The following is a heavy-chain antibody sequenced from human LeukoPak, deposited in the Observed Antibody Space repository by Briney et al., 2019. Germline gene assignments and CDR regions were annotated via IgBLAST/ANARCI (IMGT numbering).Heavy chain of an antibody. CDR2: ISGSGGST. J-gene: IGHJ5*02. Sequence: GGSLRLSCAASGFTFSSYAMSWVRQAPGKGLEWVSAISGSGGSTYYADSVKGRFTISRDNSKNTLYLQMNSLRAEDTAAYYCAKVDCSSTSCYTGWFDPWGQGTLVTVSS. D-gene: IGHD2-2*02. CDR1: GFTFSSYA. V-gene: IGHV3-23*01. CDR3: AKVDCSSTSCYTGWFDP.